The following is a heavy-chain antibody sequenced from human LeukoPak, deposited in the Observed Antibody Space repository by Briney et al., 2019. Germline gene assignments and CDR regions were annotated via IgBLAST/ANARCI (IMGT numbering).Heavy chain of an antibody. CDR2: ISYDGSNK. V-gene: IGHV3-30-3*01. Sequence: GGSLRLSCAASGFTFSSYAMHWVRQAPGKGLEWVAVISYDGSNKYYADSVKGRFTISRDNAKNSLYLQMNRLRAEDTAVYYCARVANGYNYYDSSGIDYWGQGTLVTVSS. CDR3: ARVANGYNYYDSSGIDY. CDR1: GFTFSSYA. J-gene: IGHJ4*02. D-gene: IGHD3-22*01.